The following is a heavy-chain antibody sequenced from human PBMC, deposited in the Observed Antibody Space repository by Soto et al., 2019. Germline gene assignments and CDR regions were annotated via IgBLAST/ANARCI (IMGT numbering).Heavy chain of an antibody. J-gene: IGHJ3*02. CDR2: MKGDGSTA. CDR3: ARGIPGHYGFDI. D-gene: IGHD3-10*01. CDR1: GFSFSSHW. V-gene: IGHV3-74*01. Sequence: EAQLLESGGGVVQPGGSLRLSCAGSGFSFSSHWMHWVRQAPGKGLVWVSRMKGDGSTANYADSVKGRLTISRDNARNTVYLQMNSLRVDDTAVYYCARGIPGHYGFDIWGQGTMVTVSS.